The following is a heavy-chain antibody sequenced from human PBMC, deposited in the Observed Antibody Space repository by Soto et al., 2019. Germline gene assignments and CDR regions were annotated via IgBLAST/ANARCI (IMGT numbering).Heavy chain of an antibody. V-gene: IGHV1-69*12. CDR1: GGTFSSYA. D-gene: IGHD5-12*01. CDR2: IVPIVDTS. Sequence: QVQLVQSGAEVRQPASSVKVSCKTSGGTFSSYAISWVRQAPGQGLEWMGGIVPIVDTSTYAQQFQGRVTITADESTSTVYMELSSLRSDDTAVYYCVRVVAIPGYPDNWGQGTLSPFPQ. CDR3: VRVVAIPGYPDN. J-gene: IGHJ4*02.